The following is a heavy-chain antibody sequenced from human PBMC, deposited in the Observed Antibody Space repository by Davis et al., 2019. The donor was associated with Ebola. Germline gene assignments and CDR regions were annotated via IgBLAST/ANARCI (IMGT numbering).Heavy chain of an antibody. CDR1: GGSISSYY. Sequence: GSLRLSCTVSGGSISSYYWSWIRQPPGKGLEWIGYIYYSGSTNYNPSLKSRVTISVDTSKNQFSLKLSSVTAADTAVYYCASQGRLFGQWLVSYFQHWGQGTLVTVSS. CDR3: ASQGRLFGQWLVSYFQH. J-gene: IGHJ1*01. CDR2: IYYSGST. D-gene: IGHD6-19*01. V-gene: IGHV4-59*01.